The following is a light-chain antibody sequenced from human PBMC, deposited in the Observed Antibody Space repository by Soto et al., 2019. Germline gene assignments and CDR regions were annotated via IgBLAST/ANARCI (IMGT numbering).Light chain of an antibody. V-gene: IGKV1-39*01. CDR2: AAR. J-gene: IGKJ2*01. Sequence: DIQLTQSPSSLSPSVGDRITLSCRASQSISRNLNWYQQMPGKAPSLLIYAARDLQSGVPGRFSGSGAGTEYNLTISSLQPEDLATYYCQQSHSTPYTFGQGTKLEI. CDR1: QSISRN. CDR3: QQSHSTPYT.